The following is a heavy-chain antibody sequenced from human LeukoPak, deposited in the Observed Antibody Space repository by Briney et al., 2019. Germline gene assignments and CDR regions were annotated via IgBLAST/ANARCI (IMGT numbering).Heavy chain of an antibody. J-gene: IGHJ4*02. Sequence: ASVKVSCKASGYTFTGYYMHWVRQAPGQGLEWMGWINPNSGGTNYARKFQGRVTMTRDTSISTAYMELSRLRSDDTAVYYCARSPITMIVVVIDYWGQGTLVTVSS. CDR1: GYTFTGYY. V-gene: IGHV1-2*02. CDR2: INPNSGGT. CDR3: ARSPITMIVVVIDY. D-gene: IGHD3-22*01.